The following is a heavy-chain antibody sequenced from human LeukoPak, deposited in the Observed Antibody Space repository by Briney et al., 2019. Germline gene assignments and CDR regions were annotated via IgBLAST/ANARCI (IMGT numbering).Heavy chain of an antibody. V-gene: IGHV3-23*01. D-gene: IGHD5-24*01. CDR1: GFTFSSYG. CDR3: ARDRDGYNY. Sequence: GGSLRLSCAASGFTFSSYGMSWVRQAPGKGLEWVSGLSGSGGSTYYADSVKGRFTISRDNAKNTLYLQMNSLRAEDTAVYYCARDRDGYNYWGQEPWSPSPQ. J-gene: IGHJ4*01. CDR2: LSGSGGST.